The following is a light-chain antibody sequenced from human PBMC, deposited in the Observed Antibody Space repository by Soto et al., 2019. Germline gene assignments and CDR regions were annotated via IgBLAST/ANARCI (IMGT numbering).Light chain of an antibody. CDR1: QGISNY. J-gene: IGKJ4*01. CDR2: AAS. V-gene: IGKV1-27*01. Sequence: DIQMTQSPSSLSASVRDRVTITCRASQGISNYLAWYQQKPGKVPKLLIYAASTLQSGVPSRFSGSGSGTDFTLTISSLQPEDVATYYCQKYNSAPSLTFGGGTKVEIK. CDR3: QKYNSAPSLT.